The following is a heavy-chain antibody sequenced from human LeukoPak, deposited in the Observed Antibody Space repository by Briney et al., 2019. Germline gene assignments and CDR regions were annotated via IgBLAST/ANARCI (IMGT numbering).Heavy chain of an antibody. CDR2: ISPDGSET. Sequence: PGGSLRLSCAASGFTFSNYWMHWVRQAPGKGPVWISRISPDGSETNYADSVEGRFTFSRDNAKNTLFLQMNSLRAEDTAVYYCASNFAGSSRDYWGQGTPVTVSS. CDR1: GFTFSNYW. CDR3: ASNFAGSSRDY. J-gene: IGHJ4*02. V-gene: IGHV3-74*01. D-gene: IGHD6-13*01.